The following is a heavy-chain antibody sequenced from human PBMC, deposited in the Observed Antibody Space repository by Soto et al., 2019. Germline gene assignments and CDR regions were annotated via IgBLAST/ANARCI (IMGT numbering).Heavy chain of an antibody. CDR2: ISYDGSNK. Sequence: GGSLRLSCAAYGFTLSSSAMNWVRQAPGKRLEWVAVISYDGSNKYYADSVKGRFTISRDNSKNTLFLQMNSLRDDDSALYYCAGWLQFYGAIDSWGQGTLVTVSS. CDR3: AGWLQFYGAIDS. J-gene: IGHJ4*02. V-gene: IGHV3-30-3*01. D-gene: IGHD5-12*01. CDR1: GFTLSSSA.